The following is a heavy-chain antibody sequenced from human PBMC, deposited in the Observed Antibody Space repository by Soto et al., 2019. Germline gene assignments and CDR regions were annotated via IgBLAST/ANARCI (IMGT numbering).Heavy chain of an antibody. CDR1: GGTFSSYA. CDR2: IIPIFGTA. J-gene: IGHJ6*02. V-gene: IGHV1-69*01. Sequence: QVQLVQSGAEVKKPGSSVKVSCKASGGTFSSYAISWVRQAPGQGLEWMGGIIPIFGTANYAQKFQGRVTSTADESTSTAYMELSSLRSEDTAVYYCASGTGYSYGYYYYYGMDVWGQGTTVTVSS. CDR3: ASGTGYSYGYYYYYGMDV. D-gene: IGHD5-18*01.